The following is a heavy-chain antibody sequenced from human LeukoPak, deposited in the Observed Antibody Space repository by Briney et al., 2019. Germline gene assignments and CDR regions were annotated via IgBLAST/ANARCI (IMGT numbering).Heavy chain of an antibody. V-gene: IGHV7-4-1*02. D-gene: IGHD3-16*01. CDR2: INTNTGNP. Sequence: ASVKVSCKASGYTFTGYYMHWVRQAPGQGLEWMGWINTNTGNPTYAQGFTGRFVFSLDTSVSTAYLQISSLKAEDTAVYYCARASTYYDYVWGSFYAFDIWGQGTMVTVSS. J-gene: IGHJ3*02. CDR1: GYTFTGYY. CDR3: ARASTYYDYVWGSFYAFDI.